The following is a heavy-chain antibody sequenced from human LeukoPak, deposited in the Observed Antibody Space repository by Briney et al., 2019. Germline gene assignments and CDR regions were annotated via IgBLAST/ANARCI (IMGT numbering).Heavy chain of an antibody. J-gene: IGHJ4*02. CDR3: ALLAESPLRGYSYGYAVDY. D-gene: IGHD5-18*01. CDR2: IIPILGIA. CDR1: GGTFSSYA. Sequence: SVKVSCKASGGTFSSYAISWVRQAPGQGLEWMGRIIPILGIANYAQKFQGRVTITADKSTSTAYMELSSLRSEDTAVYYCALLAESPLRGYSYGYAVDYWGQGTLVTVSS. V-gene: IGHV1-69*04.